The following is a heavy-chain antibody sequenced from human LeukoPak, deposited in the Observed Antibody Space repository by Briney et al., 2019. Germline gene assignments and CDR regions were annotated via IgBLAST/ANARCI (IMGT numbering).Heavy chain of an antibody. V-gene: IGHV6-1*01. D-gene: IGHD2-15*01. CDR1: GDSVSSNSAA. CDR2: TYYRSKWYN. Sequence: SQTLPLTCAISGDSVSSNSAAWNWIRQSPSRGLEWLRRTYYRSKWYNDYAVSVKSRITINPDTSKNQFSLQLNSVTPEDTAVYYCARDPCSGGSCPTYYYYGMDVWGQGTTVTVSS. CDR3: ARDPCSGGSCPTYYYYGMDV. J-gene: IGHJ6*02.